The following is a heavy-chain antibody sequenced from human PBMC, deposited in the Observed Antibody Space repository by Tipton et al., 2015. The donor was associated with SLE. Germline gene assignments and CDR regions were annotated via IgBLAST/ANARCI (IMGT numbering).Heavy chain of an antibody. Sequence: SLRLSCAASGFTFSSYEMNWVRQAPGKGLEWVAVIWYDGSNKYYADSVKGRFTISRDNSKNTLYLQMNSLRAEDTAVYYCARGSWVMELGSAGDAFDIWGQGTMVTVSS. CDR1: GFTFSSYE. V-gene: IGHV3-33*08. CDR2: IWYDGSNK. J-gene: IGHJ3*02. D-gene: IGHD1-7*01. CDR3: ARGSWVMELGSAGDAFDI.